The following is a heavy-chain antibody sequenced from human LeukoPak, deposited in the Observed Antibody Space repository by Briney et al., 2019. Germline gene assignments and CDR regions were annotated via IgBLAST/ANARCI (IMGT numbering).Heavy chain of an antibody. CDR2: INSDGSST. Sequence: GSLRLSCAASGFTFSSYWMHWVRQAPGKGLVWVSRINSDGSSTSYADSVKGRFTISRDNAKNTLYLQMNSLRAEDTAVYYCARAGGGYSYGHQGYWGQGTLVTVSS. V-gene: IGHV3-74*01. J-gene: IGHJ4*02. D-gene: IGHD5-18*01. CDR3: ARAGGGYSYGHQGY. CDR1: GFTFSSYW.